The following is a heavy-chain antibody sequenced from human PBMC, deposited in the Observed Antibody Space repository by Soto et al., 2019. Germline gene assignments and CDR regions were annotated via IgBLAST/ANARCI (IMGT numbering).Heavy chain of an antibody. J-gene: IGHJ5*02. CDR1: GGSISSGDYY. CDR2: IYYSGST. D-gene: IGHD3-10*01. V-gene: IGHV4-30-4*01. CDR3: ARATNYYGSGSPYSWFDP. Sequence: NPSETLSLTCTVSGGSISSGDYYWSWIRQPPGKGLEWIGYIYYSGSTYYNPSLKSRVTISVDTSKNQFSLKLSSVTAADTAVYYCARATNYYGSGSPYSWFDPWGQGTLVTVSS.